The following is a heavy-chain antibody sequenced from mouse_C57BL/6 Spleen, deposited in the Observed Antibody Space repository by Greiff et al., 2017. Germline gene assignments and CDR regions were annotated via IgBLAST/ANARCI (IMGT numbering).Heavy chain of an antibody. CDR3: ASDRGEGAMDD. CDR2: ISDGGGYT. D-gene: IGHD3-1*01. V-gene: IGHV5-4*01. Sequence: EVQVVESGGGLVKPGGSLKLSCAASGFTFSSYAMSWVRQTPEQRLEWVATISDGGGYTYYPDNVKGRFTLSRDNAKNNLYLKSSPLKDDDAAMYDSASDRGEGAMDDWGQGTSVTVSS. J-gene: IGHJ4*01. CDR1: GFTFSSYA.